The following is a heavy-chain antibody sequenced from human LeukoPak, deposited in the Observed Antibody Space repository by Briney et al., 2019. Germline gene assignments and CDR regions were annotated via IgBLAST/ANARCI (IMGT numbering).Heavy chain of an antibody. D-gene: IGHD6-13*01. V-gene: IGHV4-34*01. CDR2: INHSGST. CDR3: ATSSDIAAAGEYYFDY. Sequence: SETLSLTCAVYGGSFSGYYWSWIRQPPGKGLEWIGEINHSGSTNYNPSLKSRVTISVDTSKNQFSLKLSSVTAADTAVYYCATSSDIAAAGEYYFDYWGQGTLVTVSS. J-gene: IGHJ4*02. CDR1: GGSFSGYY.